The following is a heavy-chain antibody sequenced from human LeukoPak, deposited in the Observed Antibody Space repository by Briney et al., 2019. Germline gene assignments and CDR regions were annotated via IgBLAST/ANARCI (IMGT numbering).Heavy chain of an antibody. J-gene: IGHJ3*02. CDR3: ARASAGVIDAFDI. D-gene: IGHD2/OR15-2a*01. V-gene: IGHV3-30*14. Sequence: GGSLRLSSAASGFIFSSYAMHWVRQAPGKGLEWVPVISYDGSDKYYADSVKGRFTISRDNSKNTLYLQMNSLRADDTAVYYCARASAGVIDAFDIWGQGTLVTVSS. CDR1: GFIFSSYA. CDR2: ISYDGSDK.